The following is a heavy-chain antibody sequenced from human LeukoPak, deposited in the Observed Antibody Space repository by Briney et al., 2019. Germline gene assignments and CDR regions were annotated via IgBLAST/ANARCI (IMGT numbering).Heavy chain of an antibody. V-gene: IGHV3-9*01. CDR1: GFTFDDYA. D-gene: IGHD6-19*01. CDR3: TKDVGGWQKHFDF. Sequence: PGGSLRLSCAASGFTFDDYAMHWVRHAPGKGLEWVSGISWSGDNLNYADSVKGRFTISRDNAKNSLYLQMNSLRDEDTALYYCTKDVGGWQKHFDFWGQGTLVIVSS. CDR2: ISWSGDNL. J-gene: IGHJ4*02.